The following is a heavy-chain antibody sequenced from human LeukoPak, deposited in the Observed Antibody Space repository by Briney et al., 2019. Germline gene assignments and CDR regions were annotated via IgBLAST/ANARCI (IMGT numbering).Heavy chain of an antibody. CDR1: RFTFSSYG. V-gene: IGHV3-30*02. D-gene: IGHD3-22*01. CDR3: AKNRDSSDYPRDFDY. CDR2: IRHDGSYQ. J-gene: IGHJ4*02. Sequence: GGSLRLSCAASRFTFSSYGMHWVRQTPGKGLKWVAFIRHDGSYQQYADSVKGRFTVSRDNSKDTVYLQMNSLRTEDTAVYYCAKNRDSSDYPRDFDYWGQGTLVTVSS.